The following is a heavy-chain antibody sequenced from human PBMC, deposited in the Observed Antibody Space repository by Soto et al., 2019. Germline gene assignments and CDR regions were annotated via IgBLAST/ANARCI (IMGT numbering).Heavy chain of an antibody. CDR2: ISGSGGST. J-gene: IGHJ4*02. CDR1: GFTFSSYA. Sequence: GGSLRLSCAASGFTFSSYAMSWVRQAPGKGLEWVSAISGSGGSTYYADSVKGRFTISRDNSKNTLYLQMNSLRAEDTAVYYCVSSQGVYGDYFFDYWGQGTLVTVSS. CDR3: VSSQGVYGDYFFDY. V-gene: IGHV3-23*01. D-gene: IGHD4-17*01.